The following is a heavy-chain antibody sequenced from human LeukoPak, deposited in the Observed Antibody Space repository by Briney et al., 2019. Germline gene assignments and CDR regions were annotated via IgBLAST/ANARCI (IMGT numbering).Heavy chain of an antibody. CDR3: AREEGATQDAN. V-gene: IGHV4-38-2*02. CDR2: VYHTGGT. D-gene: IGHD1-26*01. Sequence: SETLSLTRTVSGFSISSGYYWAWIRQPPGKGLEWIGGVYHTGGTYYNPSLKSRVTISVDTSRNQFSLRLSSVTAADTAVYYCAREEGATQDANWGQGTLVLVSS. J-gene: IGHJ4*02. CDR1: GFSISSGYY.